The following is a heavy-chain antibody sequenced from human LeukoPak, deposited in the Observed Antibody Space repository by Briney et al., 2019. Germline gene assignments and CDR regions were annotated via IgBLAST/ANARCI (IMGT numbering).Heavy chain of an antibody. Sequence: GGSLRLSCAASGFTFSSYGMHWVRQAPGKGLEWVAVIWYDGTNTYYADSVKGRFTISRDNSKNTLYLQMNSLRAEDTAVYYCARDNWEWLVGGYYYYYGMDVWGQGTTVTVSS. V-gene: IGHV3-33*01. D-gene: IGHD6-19*01. CDR2: IWYDGTNT. J-gene: IGHJ6*02. CDR3: ARDNWEWLVGGYYYYYGMDV. CDR1: GFTFSSYG.